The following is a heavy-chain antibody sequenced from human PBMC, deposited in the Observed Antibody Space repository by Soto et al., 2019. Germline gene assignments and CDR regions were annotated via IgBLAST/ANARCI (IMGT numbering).Heavy chain of an antibody. CDR1: GGSVSSGSYY. CDR3: ARDTGSSGWYYYYYGMDV. D-gene: IGHD6-19*01. Sequence: SESLSLTCTVAGGSVSSGSYYWSWIRQPPGNGLEWIGYIYYSGSTNYNPSLKSRVTISVDTSKNQFSLKLSSVTAADTAVYYCARDTGSSGWYYYYYGMDVWGQGTTVTVSS. V-gene: IGHV4-61*01. CDR2: IYYSGST. J-gene: IGHJ6*02.